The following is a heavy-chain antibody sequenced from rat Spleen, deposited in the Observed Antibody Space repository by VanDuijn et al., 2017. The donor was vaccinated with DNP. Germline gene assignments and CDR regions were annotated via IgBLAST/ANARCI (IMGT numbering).Heavy chain of an antibody. V-gene: IGHV5-25*01. Sequence: EVQLVESGGGLVQPGRSMKLSCAASGFTFSNYDMAWVRQAPKKGLEWVATISPSGSRAYYPDSVKGRFTISRDDAKSSLYLQMNSLKSEDTATYYCARSRLPGYYPFACWGQGTLVTVSS. CDR1: GFTFSNYD. CDR3: ARSRLPGYYPFAC. D-gene: IGHD1-4*01. CDR2: ISPSGSRA. J-gene: IGHJ3*01.